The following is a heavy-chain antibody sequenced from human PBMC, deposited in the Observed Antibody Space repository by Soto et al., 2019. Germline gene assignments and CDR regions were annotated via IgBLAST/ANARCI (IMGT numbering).Heavy chain of an antibody. CDR2: ISTSGSYT. V-gene: IGHV3-11*06. D-gene: IGHD3-22*01. CDR1: GFTFSSYG. J-gene: IGHJ4*02. CDR3: ARDQDRNGDYNMFDY. Sequence: GGSLRLSCTASGFTFSSYGMGWVRQAPGKGLQWISYISTSGSYTNYADPVKGRFTISRDNAKKSLYLQMNSLRAEDTAVNYCARDQDRNGDYNMFDYWGQGTLVTVSS.